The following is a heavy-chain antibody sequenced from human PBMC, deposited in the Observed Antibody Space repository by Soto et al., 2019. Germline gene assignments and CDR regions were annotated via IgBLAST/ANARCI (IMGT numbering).Heavy chain of an antibody. CDR2: MYYSGSS. CDR1: GGSISSRTFW. CDR3: ARHPRDDYNYGGSGIFDY. V-gene: IGHV4-39*01. J-gene: IGHJ4*02. Sequence: SETLSLTCRVSGGSISSRTFWWAWIRQPPGKGLEWIGDMYYSGSSYSSPSLKSRVTLSVDTSKNQLSLKLNPVTAADTAVYYCARHPRDDYNYGGSGIFDYWGQGTLVTVSS. D-gene: IGHD4-4*01.